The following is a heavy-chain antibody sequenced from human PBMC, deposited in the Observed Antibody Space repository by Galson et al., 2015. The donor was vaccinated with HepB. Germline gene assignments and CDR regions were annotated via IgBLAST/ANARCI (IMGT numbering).Heavy chain of an antibody. D-gene: IGHD1-7*01. CDR1: GFIFSSFG. Sequence: SLRLSCAASGFIFSSFGMHWVRQAPGKGLEWVAVISYDGSNKYYADSVKGRFTISRDNSKNTLYLQMNSLRADDTAVYYCAKPDWNYSAYYYYGMDVWGQGTTVTVSS. V-gene: IGHV3-30*18. CDR2: ISYDGSNK. CDR3: AKPDWNYSAYYYYGMDV. J-gene: IGHJ6*02.